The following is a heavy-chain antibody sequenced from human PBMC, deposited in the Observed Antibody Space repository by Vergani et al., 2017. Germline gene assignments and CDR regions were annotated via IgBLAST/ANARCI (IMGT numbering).Heavy chain of an antibody. Sequence: QVQLVQSGAEVKKPGSSVKVSCKASGATFRSNTISWVRQVPGQGLEWMGRIITVLGKTKYAQDFQGRLTITADTSTSTAYMELTSLRSQDTAVYYCARDPRGYDGDTGDYYYGMDVWGQGTTVTVSS. J-gene: IGHJ6*02. V-gene: IGHV1-69*08. CDR2: IITVLGKT. D-gene: IGHD2-21*02. CDR3: ARDPRGYDGDTGDYYYGMDV. CDR1: GATFRSNT.